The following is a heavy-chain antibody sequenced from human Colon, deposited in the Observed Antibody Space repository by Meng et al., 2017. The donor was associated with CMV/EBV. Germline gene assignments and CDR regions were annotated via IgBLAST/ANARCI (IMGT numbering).Heavy chain of an antibody. Sequence: ASVKVSCKASGDTPPGYTMYSVRQAAGQGLEWLGWVNPDTKTTRYSQKFEGRVAMTTDSSTNTVYMHLDGLTSDDTAVYYCARGPLSGWQPDWGQGTLVTVSS. V-gene: IGHV1-8*01. J-gene: IGHJ4*02. CDR1: GDTPPGYT. D-gene: IGHD6-19*01. CDR3: ARGPLSGWQPD. CDR2: VNPDTKTT.